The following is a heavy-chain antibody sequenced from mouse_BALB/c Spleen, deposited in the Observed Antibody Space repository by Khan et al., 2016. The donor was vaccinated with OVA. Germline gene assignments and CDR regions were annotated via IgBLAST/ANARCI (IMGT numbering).Heavy chain of an antibody. CDR2: IYPPNGNT. V-gene: IGHV14-3*02. CDR1: GLNIKDTY. J-gene: IGHJ2*01. Sequence: MQLEESGAELVKSAATVKLSCTASGLNIKDTYMHWLKQWPEQGLEWLGRIYPPNGNTKYDPQFQGKATITADTSSNTSYLLLSSLTSENTAVYYCARMARKWGQGTTLTVSS. CDR3: ARMARK.